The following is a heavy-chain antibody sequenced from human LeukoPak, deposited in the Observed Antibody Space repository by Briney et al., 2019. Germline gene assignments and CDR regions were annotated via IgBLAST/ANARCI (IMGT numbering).Heavy chain of an antibody. J-gene: IGHJ4*02. CDR3: ARADSSGYFIF. CDR2: ISAYNGNT. Sequence: GASVKVSCKASGGTFSSYAISWVRQAPGQGLEWMGWISAYNGNTNYAQKLQGRVTMTTDTSTSTAYMELRSLRSDDTAVYYCARADSSGYFIFWGQGTLVTVSS. V-gene: IGHV1-18*01. CDR1: GGTFSSYA. D-gene: IGHD3-22*01.